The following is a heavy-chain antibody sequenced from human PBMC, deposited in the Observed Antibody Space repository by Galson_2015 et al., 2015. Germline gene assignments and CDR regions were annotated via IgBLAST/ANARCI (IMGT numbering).Heavy chain of an antibody. V-gene: IGHV3-53*01. CDR1: GFTVSSNY. D-gene: IGHD6-19*01. CDR2: IYSGGST. Sequence: SLRLSCAASGFTVSSNYMSWVRQAPGKGLEWVSVIYSGGSTYYADSVKGRFTISRDNSKNTLYLQMNSLRAEDTAVYYCARGGYSSVWYFDYWCQGTLVTVSS. CDR3: ARGGYSSVWYFDY. J-gene: IGHJ4*02.